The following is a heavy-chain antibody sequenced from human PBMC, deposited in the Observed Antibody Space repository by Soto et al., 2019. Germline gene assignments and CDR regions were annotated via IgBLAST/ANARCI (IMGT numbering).Heavy chain of an antibody. CDR1: GFTFSSYG. J-gene: IGHJ6*02. Sequence: PGGSLRLSCAASGFTFSSYGMHWVRQAPGKGLEWVAVIWYDGSNKYYADSVKGRFTISRDNSKNTLYLQMNSLRAEDTAVYYCARSGDSTHKYGMDVWGQGTTVTVSS. CDR2: IWYDGSNK. V-gene: IGHV3-33*01. CDR3: ARSGDSTHKYGMDV. D-gene: IGHD2-21*02.